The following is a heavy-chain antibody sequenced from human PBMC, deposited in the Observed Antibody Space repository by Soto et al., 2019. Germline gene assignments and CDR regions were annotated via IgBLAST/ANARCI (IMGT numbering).Heavy chain of an antibody. CDR1: GYTFTGDY. V-gene: IGHV1-2*02. CDR2: INPNSGGT. CDR3: GRDRGSQWEIRGNVAFDI. Sequence: ASVKVSCKASGYTFTGDYMHWVRQAPGQGLEWMGWINPNSGGTNYAQKFQGRVTMTRDTSISTAYMELSRLRSDDTAVYYCGRDRGSQWEIRGNVAFDIWGQGIMVTVSS. J-gene: IGHJ3*02. D-gene: IGHD1-26*01.